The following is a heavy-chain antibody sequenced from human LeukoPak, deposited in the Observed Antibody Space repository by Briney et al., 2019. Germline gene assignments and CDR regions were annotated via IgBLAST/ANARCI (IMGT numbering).Heavy chain of an antibody. CDR1: GFTFSSYE. V-gene: IGHV3-48*03. Sequence: GGSLRLSCAASGFTFSSYEMNWVRQAPGKGLEWVPYICRSGSTIYYADSVKGRFTISRDNAKNSLYLQMNSLRAEDTAVYYCARERQDIVVVPAAIGDYFDYWGQGTLVTVSS. CDR2: ICRSGSTI. D-gene: IGHD2-2*02. CDR3: ARERQDIVVVPAAIGDYFDY. J-gene: IGHJ4*02.